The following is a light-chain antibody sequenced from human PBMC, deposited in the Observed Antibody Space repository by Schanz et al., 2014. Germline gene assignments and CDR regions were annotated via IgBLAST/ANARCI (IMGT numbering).Light chain of an antibody. J-gene: IGKJ1*01. Sequence: EIVLTQSPGTLSLSPGERATLSCRASQSVSSSYLAWYQQKPGQAPRLLIYGASSRATGIPDRFSGSGSGTDFTLTISSLQPEDVATYYCQKYNSALQGTFGQGTKVEIK. CDR1: QSVSSSY. CDR2: GAS. V-gene: IGKV3-20*01. CDR3: QKYNSALQGT.